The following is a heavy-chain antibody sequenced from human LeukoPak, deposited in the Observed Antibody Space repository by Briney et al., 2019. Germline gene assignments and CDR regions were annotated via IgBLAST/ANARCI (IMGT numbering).Heavy chain of an antibody. CDR2: IGAYNGNT. CDR1: GYTFSNYG. V-gene: IGHV1-18*01. D-gene: IGHD5-18*01. CDR3: ARSATHRLAWTARSVWLPLDY. Sequence: ASVKVSCKASGYTFSNYGLSWVRQAPGQGLEWMGRIGAYNGNTNYVQKFQGRVTMTTDTSTNTAYMELRSLRSDDTAVYYCARSATHRLAWTARSVWLPLDYWGQGTLVTVSS. J-gene: IGHJ4*02.